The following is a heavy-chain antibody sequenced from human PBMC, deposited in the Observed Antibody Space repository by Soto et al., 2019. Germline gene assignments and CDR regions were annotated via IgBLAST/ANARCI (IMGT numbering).Heavy chain of an antibody. CDR2: IYYSGST. J-gene: IGHJ4*02. V-gene: IGHV4-31*03. CDR1: GGSISSGGYY. CDR3: ARSGYSCKPSVGRGYSYGLFDY. Sequence: SETLSLTCTVSGGSISSGGYYWSWIRQHPGKGLEWIGYIYYSGSTHYNPSLKSRVTISVDTSKNQFSLKLSSVTAADTAVYYCARSGYSCKPSVGRGYSYGLFDYWGQGTLVTVSS. D-gene: IGHD5-18*01.